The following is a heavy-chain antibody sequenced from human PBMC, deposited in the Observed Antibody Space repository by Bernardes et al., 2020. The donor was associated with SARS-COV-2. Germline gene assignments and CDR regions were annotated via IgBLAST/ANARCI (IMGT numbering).Heavy chain of an antibody. J-gene: IGHJ6*02. V-gene: IGHV3-21*01. Sequence: GGSLRLSCAASGFTFNSYSMNWVRQAPGKGLEWVSSISSSSSYIYYADSVKGRFTISRDNAKNSLYLQMNSLRAEDTAVYYCARGAYCGGDCYNYYYYYGMDVWGQGTTVTVSS. D-gene: IGHD2-21*02. CDR1: GFTFNSYS. CDR2: ISSSSSYI. CDR3: ARGAYCGGDCYNYYYYYGMDV.